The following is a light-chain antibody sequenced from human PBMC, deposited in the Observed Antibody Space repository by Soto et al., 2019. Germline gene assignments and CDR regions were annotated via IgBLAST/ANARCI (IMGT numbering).Light chain of an antibody. Sequence: QSALTQPASVSGSPGQSITISCTGTSSDVGGYNYVSWYQQHPGKAPKLRIYEVSNRPSGVSNRFSGSKSGNTASLTISGLQAEDEADYYCSSYTTSSTWVFGEGTKLTVL. J-gene: IGLJ3*02. CDR3: SSYTTSSTWV. CDR1: SSDVGGYNY. CDR2: EVS. V-gene: IGLV2-14*01.